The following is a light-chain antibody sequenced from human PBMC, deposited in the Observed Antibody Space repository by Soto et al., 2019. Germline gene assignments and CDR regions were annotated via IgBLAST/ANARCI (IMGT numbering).Light chain of an antibody. J-gene: IGKJ1*01. V-gene: IGKV1-5*01. CDR3: QQYNNYPRT. CDR1: QSLNTR. Sequence: DIQLTQSPSTLSASVGDRVTLTCRASQSLNTRLAWYQQRPGKAPKLLIYDASTLESGVPSRFSGSGSGTEFTLTISNLQPDDFATYFCQQYNNYPRTFGQGTKVDIK. CDR2: DAS.